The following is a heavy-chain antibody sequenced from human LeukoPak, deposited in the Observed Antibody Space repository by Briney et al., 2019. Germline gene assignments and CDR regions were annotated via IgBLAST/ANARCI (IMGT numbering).Heavy chain of an antibody. D-gene: IGHD5-24*01. J-gene: IGHJ4*02. CDR2: VWYDGSNK. V-gene: IGHV3-33*01. CDR1: GFTFSNYD. CDR3: ARHGYNYGFDY. Sequence: GGSLRLSCAASGFTFSNYDVHWVRQAPGKGLEWVAVVWYDGSNKYYVDSVKGRFTISRDISKNTLYLQMNSLSAEDTAVYYCARHGYNYGFDYWGQGTLVTVSS.